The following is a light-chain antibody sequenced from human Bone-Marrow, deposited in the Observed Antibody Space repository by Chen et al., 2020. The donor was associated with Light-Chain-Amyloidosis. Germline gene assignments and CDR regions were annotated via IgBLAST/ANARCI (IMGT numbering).Light chain of an antibody. Sequence: EIVMTQSPATLSVSPGERATLSCRASQSVSSNLAWYQQKPGQAPRLLIYGASTRATGIPARLSGSGSGTDFTLTISSIEAEDFAVYSCQQYNQWPKTFGRGTKVEI. J-gene: IGKJ1*01. CDR1: QSVSSN. CDR3: QQYNQWPKT. CDR2: GAS. V-gene: IGKV3-15*01.